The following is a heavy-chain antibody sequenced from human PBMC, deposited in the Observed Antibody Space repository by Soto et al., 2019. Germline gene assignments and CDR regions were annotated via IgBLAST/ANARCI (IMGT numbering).Heavy chain of an antibody. V-gene: IGHV4-34*01. Sequence: PSETLSLTCAVYGGSFSGYYWSWSRQPPGKGLEWIGEINHSGSTNYNPSLKSRVTISVDTSKNQFSLKLSSVTAADTAVYYCARGASVEMATTTLDYWGQGTLVTVSS. CDR1: GGSFSGYY. D-gene: IGHD1-1*01. J-gene: IGHJ4*02. CDR3: ARGASVEMATTTLDY. CDR2: INHSGST.